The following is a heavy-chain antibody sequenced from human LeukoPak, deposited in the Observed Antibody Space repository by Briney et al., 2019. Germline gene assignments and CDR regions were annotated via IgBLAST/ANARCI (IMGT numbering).Heavy chain of an antibody. CDR1: GLTVSSNY. CDR2: FYSGGST. CDR3: ASGYYDILTGYYNDYYYYGMDV. V-gene: IGHV3-53*05. Sequence: GGSLRLSCAASGLTVSSNYMSWVRQAPGKGLEWVSVFYSGGSTYYADSVKGRFTISRDNSKNTLYLQMNSLRAEDTAVYYCASGYYDILTGYYNDYYYYGMDVWGQGTTVTVSS. J-gene: IGHJ6*02. D-gene: IGHD3-9*01.